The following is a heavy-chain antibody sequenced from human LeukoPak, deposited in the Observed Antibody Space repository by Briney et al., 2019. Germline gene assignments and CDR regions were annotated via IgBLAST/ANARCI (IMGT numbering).Heavy chain of an antibody. J-gene: IGHJ5*02. V-gene: IGHV4-59*01. CDR2: IYYSGST. CDR1: GGSISPYY. CDR3: ARGRYYGSGIVFWFDP. Sequence: SETLFLTCTVSGGSISPYYWSWIRQPPGKGLEWIGYIYYSGSTNYNPSLKSRVTISVDTSKSRFSLKLSSVTAADTAVYYCARGRYYGSGIVFWFDPWGQGTLVTVSS. D-gene: IGHD3-10*01.